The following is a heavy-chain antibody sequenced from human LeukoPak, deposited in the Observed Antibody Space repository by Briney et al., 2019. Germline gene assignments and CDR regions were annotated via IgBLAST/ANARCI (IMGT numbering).Heavy chain of an antibody. CDR2: ISGTGVGT. D-gene: IGHD1-20*01. CDR3: AKNNWNDMPFVDY. CDR1: GFTFRNSA. Sequence: AGGSLRLSCAASGFTFRNSAMSWVRQAPGKGLEWVSTISGTGVGTFYADSVKGRLTISRDNPKNTLYLRMNSLRAEDTAVYYCAKNNWNDMPFVDYWGQGTLVTVSS. J-gene: IGHJ4*02. V-gene: IGHV3-23*01.